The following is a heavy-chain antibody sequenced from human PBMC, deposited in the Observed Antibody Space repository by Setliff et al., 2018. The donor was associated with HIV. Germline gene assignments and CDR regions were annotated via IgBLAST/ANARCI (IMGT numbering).Heavy chain of an antibody. D-gene: IGHD1-7*01. Sequence: SETLSLTCTVSGGSISSHYWSWIRQPPGKGLEWIGYMYYTGGTNYNPSLKSRVTISVDTSRTQLSLELRSVTAADTAVYYCARAAGTTLDFDYWGQGTLVTVS. V-gene: IGHV4-59*11. J-gene: IGHJ4*02. CDR2: MYYTGGT. CDR1: GGSISSHY. CDR3: ARAAGTTLDFDY.